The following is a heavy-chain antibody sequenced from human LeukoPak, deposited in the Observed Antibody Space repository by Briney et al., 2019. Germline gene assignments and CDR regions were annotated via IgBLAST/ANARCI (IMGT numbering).Heavy chain of an antibody. Sequence: GGSLRLSCEASGFTFSGYWMSWVRQAPGKGLEWVANIKQDGSEKYYLDSVEGRFIISRDNAKNSLYLQMNSLRAEDTAVYYCAKDPCSGGSCPVDYWGQGTLVTVSS. CDR3: AKDPCSGGSCPVDY. CDR2: IKQDGSEK. CDR1: GFTFSGYW. V-gene: IGHV3-7*03. J-gene: IGHJ4*02. D-gene: IGHD2-15*01.